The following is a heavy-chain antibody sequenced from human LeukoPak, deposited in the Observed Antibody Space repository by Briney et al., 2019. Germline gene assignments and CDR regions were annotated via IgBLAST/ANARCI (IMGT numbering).Heavy chain of an antibody. CDR2: IYYSGST. J-gene: IGHJ5*02. V-gene: IGHV4-59*08. CDR1: GGSISSYY. CDR3: ARHGFDFWSGYYTWWFDP. D-gene: IGHD3-3*01. Sequence: SETLSLTCTVSGGSISSYYWSSIRQPPGKGLEWIGYIYYSGSTNYNPSLKSRVTISVDTSKNQFSLRLSSVTAADTAVYYCARHGFDFWSGYYTWWFDPWGQGTLVTVSS.